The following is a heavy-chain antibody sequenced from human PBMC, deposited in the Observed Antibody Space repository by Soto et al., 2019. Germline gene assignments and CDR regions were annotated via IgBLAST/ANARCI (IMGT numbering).Heavy chain of an antibody. CDR1: GFTFSSYC. CDR2: ISYDGSNK. J-gene: IGHJ6*01. V-gene: IGHV3-30*18. CDR3: PKNFVGMGYYYYYRMEV. D-gene: IGHD2-21*01. Sequence: PGGSLRLSCAASGFTFSSYCMHWVRQAPGKGLEWVSVISYDGSNKYYADSVKGRFTISRENSKNTMYMQMNSLRAEDTAVYYCPKNFVGMGYYYYYRMEVWGQGPWSPAPQ.